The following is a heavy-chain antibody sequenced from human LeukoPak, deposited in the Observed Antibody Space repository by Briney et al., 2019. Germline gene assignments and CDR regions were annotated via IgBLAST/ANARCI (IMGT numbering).Heavy chain of an antibody. Sequence: GGSLRLSCAASGFTFSSYAMSWVRQAPGKGLEWVSAVNDHGAGTYYADSVKGRFAISRDNSKNTVYLQIKSLRAEDTAIYYCAKRVEYSSSSGGYFDSWGQGTLVTVSS. CDR1: GFTFSSYA. D-gene: IGHD6-6*01. V-gene: IGHV3-23*01. J-gene: IGHJ4*02. CDR3: AKRVEYSSSSGGYFDS. CDR2: VNDHGAGT.